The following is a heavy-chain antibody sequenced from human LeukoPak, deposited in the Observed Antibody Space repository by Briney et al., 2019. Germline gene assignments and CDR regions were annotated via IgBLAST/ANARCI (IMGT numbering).Heavy chain of an antibody. V-gene: IGHV3-21*01. CDR2: ISSSSSYI. Sequence: GGSLRLSCAASGFTFSSYSMNWVRQAPGKGLEWVSSISSSSSYIYYADSVKGRFTISRDNAKNSLYLQMNSLRAEDTAVYYCARPPQIAVAGTAEYFQHWGQGTLVTVSS. D-gene: IGHD6-19*01. CDR1: GFTFSSYS. CDR3: ARPPQIAVAGTAEYFQH. J-gene: IGHJ1*01.